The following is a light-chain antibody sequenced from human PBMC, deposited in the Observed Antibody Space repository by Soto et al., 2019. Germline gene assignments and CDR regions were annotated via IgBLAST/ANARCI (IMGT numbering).Light chain of an antibody. Sequence: QSALTQPASVSGSPGQSITISCTGTSSDVGGYKYVSWYQQHPGKAPKLMIYEVSNRPSGVSTRFSGSKSGNTDSLTISGLQAEDEADYYCSSYTSSSTLVFGPGTKLTVL. CDR2: EVS. CDR3: SSYTSSSTLV. CDR1: SSDVGGYKY. V-gene: IGLV2-14*01. J-gene: IGLJ1*01.